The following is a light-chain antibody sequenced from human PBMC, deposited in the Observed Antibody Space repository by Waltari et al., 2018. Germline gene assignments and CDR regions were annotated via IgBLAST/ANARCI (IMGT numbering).Light chain of an antibody. J-gene: IGKJ2*01. V-gene: IGKV1-5*03. CDR3: QQYNRYPYT. CDR1: QSFSSW. CDR2: EAS. Sequence: DIQMTQSPSTLSASVGARVTIPCRASQSFSSWLAWYQQKPGKAPKLLIYEASTLESGLPSRFSGSGSGTEFTLTISSLQPDDSATYFCQQYNRYPYTFGQGTKLEIK.